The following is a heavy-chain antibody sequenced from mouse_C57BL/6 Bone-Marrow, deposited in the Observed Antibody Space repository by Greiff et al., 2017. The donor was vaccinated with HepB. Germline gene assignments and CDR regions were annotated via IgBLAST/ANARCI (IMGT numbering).Heavy chain of an antibody. D-gene: IGHD2-5*01. CDR1: GYAFSSSW. Sequence: QVQLKQSGPELVKPGASVKISCKASGYAFSSSWMNWVKQRPGKGLEWIGRIYPGDGDTNYNGKFKGKATLTADKSSSTAYMQLSSLTSEDSAVYFCARLHYSNLRVFDYWGQGTTLTVSS. CDR3: ARLHYSNLRVFDY. V-gene: IGHV1-82*01. CDR2: IYPGDGDT. J-gene: IGHJ2*01.